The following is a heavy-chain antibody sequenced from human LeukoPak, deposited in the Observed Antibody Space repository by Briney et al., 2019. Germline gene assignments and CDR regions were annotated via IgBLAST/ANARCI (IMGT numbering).Heavy chain of an antibody. CDR1: GFIFRNYG. CDR2: IGNDGSNH. J-gene: IGHJ4*02. CDR3: AKDPRTSVYSDGSFDY. Sequence: PGGSLRLSCAASGFIFRNYGMHWVRQAPGKGLEWVSFIGNDGSNHHYADSVNGRFTISRDNSKNTSYLQMNSLRSEDAAVYYCAKDPRTSVYSDGSFDYWGQGTLVTVSS. D-gene: IGHD2-21*01. V-gene: IGHV3-30*02.